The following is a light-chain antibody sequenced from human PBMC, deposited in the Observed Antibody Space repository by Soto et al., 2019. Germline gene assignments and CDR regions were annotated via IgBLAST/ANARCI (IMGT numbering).Light chain of an antibody. CDR2: DAS. CDR3: QQRSKIPLT. J-gene: IGKJ1*01. Sequence: EIVWTQSPAALSLSTGETGTLSCRSSQSVRNYLAWYQQKPGQAPRLLIYDASTRATGIPARFSGTGSETDFTLTISSLEPEDFAIYYCQQRSKIPLTFGQGTKGDIK. CDR1: QSVRNY. V-gene: IGKV3-11*01.